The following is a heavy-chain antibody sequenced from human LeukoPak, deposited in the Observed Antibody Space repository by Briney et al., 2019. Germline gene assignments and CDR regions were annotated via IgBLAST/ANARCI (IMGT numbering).Heavy chain of an antibody. Sequence: GASVKVSCKASGYTFTGYYMHWVRQAPGQGLEWMGWINPNSGGTNYAQKFQGRVTMTRDTSISTAYMELSRLRSDDTAVYYCARESALMMGAFDIWGQGTMVTVSS. CDR1: GYTFTGYY. CDR3: ARESALMMGAFDI. D-gene: IGHD2-8*01. CDR2: INPNSGGT. J-gene: IGHJ3*02. V-gene: IGHV1-2*02.